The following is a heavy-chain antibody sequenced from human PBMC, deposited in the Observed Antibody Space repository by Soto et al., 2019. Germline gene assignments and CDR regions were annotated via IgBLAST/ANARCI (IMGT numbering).Heavy chain of an antibody. Sequence: EVLLVESGGGLVQPGGSLKLSCAASGFIFSGSAMHWVRQASGKGLEWVGRIRNKANSYATAYAASVKGRITVSRDDSKNTAYLQMNSLQPEDTAVYYCARYNDYALDLWGRGTLVTVSS. CDR3: ARYNDYALDL. D-gene: IGHD4-17*01. J-gene: IGHJ2*01. CDR2: IRNKANSYAT. V-gene: IGHV3-73*02. CDR1: GFIFSGSA.